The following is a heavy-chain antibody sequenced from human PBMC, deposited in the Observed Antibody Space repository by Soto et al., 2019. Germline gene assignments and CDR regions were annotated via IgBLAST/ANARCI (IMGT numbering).Heavy chain of an antibody. D-gene: IGHD2-2*01. Sequence: PGGSLRLSCVVSGLTFGRYWMSWVRQAPGKGLEWVDNINQDGSESYYVDSVKGRFTISRDNAKNSLYLQMTSLRAEDTAVYYCARPARECSSPGCANWGQGTLVTVSS. J-gene: IGHJ4*02. V-gene: IGHV3-7*01. CDR3: ARPARECSSPGCAN. CDR2: INQDGSES. CDR1: GLTFGRYW.